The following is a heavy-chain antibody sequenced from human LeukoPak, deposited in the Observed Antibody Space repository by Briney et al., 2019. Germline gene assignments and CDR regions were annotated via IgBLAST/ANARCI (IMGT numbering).Heavy chain of an antibody. CDR1: GFTFSSYA. Sequence: GGSLRLSCATSGFTFSSYAMSWVRQAPGKGLEWVSGIGASGGSTYYADSVKGRFTISRDNSKNTLYLQMNSLRTEDTAVYYCAKDGSIDLWGQGTLVTVSS. D-gene: IGHD4-11*01. CDR3: AKDGSIDL. CDR2: IGASGGST. V-gene: IGHV3-23*01. J-gene: IGHJ5*02.